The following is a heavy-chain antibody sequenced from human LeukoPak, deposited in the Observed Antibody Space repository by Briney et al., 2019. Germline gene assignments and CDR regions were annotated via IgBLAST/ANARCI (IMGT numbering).Heavy chain of an antibody. J-gene: IGHJ3*02. CDR3: ARHSGYYYARDAFDI. D-gene: IGHD3-22*01. CDR2: IYYSGST. V-gene: IGHV4-34*01. Sequence: SETLSLTCAVYGVSFSGYYWSWIRQPPGKGLEWIGSIYYSGSTYYNPSLKSRVTISVDTSKKQFSLKLSSVTAADTAVYYCARHSGYYYARDAFDIWGRGTMVTVSS. CDR1: GVSFSGYY.